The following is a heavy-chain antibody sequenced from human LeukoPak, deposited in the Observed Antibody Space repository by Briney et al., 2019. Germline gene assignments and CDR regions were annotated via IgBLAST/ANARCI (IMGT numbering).Heavy chain of an antibody. CDR1: GFTFSSYA. J-gene: IGHJ3*02. D-gene: IGHD3-22*01. Sequence: GGSLRLSCAASGFTFSSYAMHWVRQAPGKGLEWVAVISYDGSNKYYADSVKGRFTISRDNSKNTLYLQMNSPRAEDTAVYYCARVVTMIVVVNDAFDIWGQGTMVTVSS. CDR3: ARVVTMIVVVNDAFDI. CDR2: ISYDGSNK. V-gene: IGHV3-30-3*01.